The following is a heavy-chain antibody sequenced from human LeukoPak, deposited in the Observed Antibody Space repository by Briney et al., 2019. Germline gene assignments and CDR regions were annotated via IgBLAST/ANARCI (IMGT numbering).Heavy chain of an antibody. CDR1: GGSISSYY. D-gene: IGHD3-16*02. Sequence: SETLSLTCTVSGGSISSYYWSWIRQPPGKGPEWIGYIYYSGSTNYNPSLKSRVTISVDTSKNQFSLKLSSVTAADTAVYYCARVIDLVEFDYWGQGTLVTVSS. J-gene: IGHJ4*02. CDR3: ARVIDLVEFDY. CDR2: IYYSGST. V-gene: IGHV4-59*01.